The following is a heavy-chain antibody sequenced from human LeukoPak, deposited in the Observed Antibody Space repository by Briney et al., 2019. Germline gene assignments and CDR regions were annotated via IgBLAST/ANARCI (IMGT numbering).Heavy chain of an antibody. V-gene: IGHV4-4*02. CDR1: GGSISSSNW. CDR3: AREDTINGVTHFDY. Sequence: SGTLSLTCAVSGGSISSSNWWSWVRQPPGKGLEWIGEIYHSGSTNYNPSLKSRVTISVDKSKNQFSLHLNSVTPEDTAVYYCAREDTINGVTHFDYWGQGTLVTVSS. CDR2: IYHSGST. J-gene: IGHJ4*02. D-gene: IGHD2-8*01.